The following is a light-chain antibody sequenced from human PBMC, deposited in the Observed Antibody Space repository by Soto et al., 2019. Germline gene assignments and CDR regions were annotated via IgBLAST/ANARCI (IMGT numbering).Light chain of an antibody. CDR2: AAS. CDR3: QHLNSYLT. J-gene: IGKJ3*01. CDR1: QDISSY. V-gene: IGKV1-9*01. Sequence: DIQLTQSPSFLSASVGDRVTITCRASQDISSYLAWYQQKPGKAPKVLIYAASTLQGGVPSRFSGSGSGTEFTLTISSLQPEDFATYYCQHLNSYLTFGPGTKVDIK.